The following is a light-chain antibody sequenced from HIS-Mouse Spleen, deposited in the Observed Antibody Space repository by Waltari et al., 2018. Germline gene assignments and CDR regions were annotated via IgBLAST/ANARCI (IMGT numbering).Light chain of an antibody. CDR2: KAS. V-gene: IGKV1-5*03. CDR1: QSLSSW. CDR3: QQYNSYSWT. Sequence: DIQMTQSPSTLSASVGDRVTITCRASQSLSSWLAWYQQKPGKAPKLRIYKASSLESGVPSRFSGSGSGTEFTLTISSLQPDDFATYYCQQYNSYSWTFGQGTKVEIK. J-gene: IGKJ1*01.